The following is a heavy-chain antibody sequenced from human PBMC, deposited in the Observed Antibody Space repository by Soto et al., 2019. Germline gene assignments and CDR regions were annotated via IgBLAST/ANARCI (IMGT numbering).Heavy chain of an antibody. CDR3: ARPAKNDEDAFDI. J-gene: IGHJ3*02. Sequence: SETLSLTCTVSGGSISSYYWSWIRQPPGKGLEWIGYIYYSGSTNYNPSLKSRVTISVDTSKNQFSLKLSSVTAADTAVYYCARPAKNDEDAFDIWGQGTMVTVSS. CDR1: GGSISSYY. D-gene: IGHD1-1*01. CDR2: IYYSGST. V-gene: IGHV4-59*13.